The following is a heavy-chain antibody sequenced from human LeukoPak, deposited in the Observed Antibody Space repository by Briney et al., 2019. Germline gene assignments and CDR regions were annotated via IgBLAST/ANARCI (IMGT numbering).Heavy chain of an antibody. J-gene: IGHJ3*02. Sequence: ASVKVSCKASGYTFTSYGISWVRQAPGQGLEWMGWISAYNGNTNYAQKLQGRVTMTTDTSTSTAYMELRSLRSDDPAVYYCARVEGYSGSCQPPASSDAFDIWGQGTMVTVSS. CDR3: ARVEGYSGSCQPPASSDAFDI. CDR1: GYTFTSYG. D-gene: IGHD1-26*01. V-gene: IGHV1-18*01. CDR2: ISAYNGNT.